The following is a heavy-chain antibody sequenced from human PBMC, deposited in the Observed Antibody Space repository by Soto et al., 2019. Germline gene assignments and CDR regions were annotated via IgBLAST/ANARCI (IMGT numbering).Heavy chain of an antibody. J-gene: IGHJ6*02. D-gene: IGHD5-18*01. CDR3: ARAEDKSMAYYYYGMDV. V-gene: IGHV3-33*01. CDR1: GFTFSTYG. CDR2: IWYDGSNK. Sequence: QVQLVESGGGVVQPGRSLRLSCAASGFTFSTYGMYWVRQAPGKGLEWVAVIWYDGSNKYYADSVKGRFTISRDNSKNTLYLQMNSLRAEDTAVYYCARAEDKSMAYYYYGMDVWGQGTTVTVSS.